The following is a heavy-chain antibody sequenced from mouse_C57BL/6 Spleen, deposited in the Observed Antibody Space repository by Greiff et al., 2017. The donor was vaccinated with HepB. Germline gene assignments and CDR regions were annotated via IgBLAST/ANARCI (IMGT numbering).Heavy chain of an antibody. Sequence: VQLQQSGPGLVQPSQSLSITCTVSGFSLTSYGVHWVRQSPGQGLEWLGVIWSGGSTDYNAAFISRLSISKDNSKSQVFFKKNSLQADDTAIYYCARNYYDYGGPWFAYWGQGTLVTVSA. J-gene: IGHJ3*01. D-gene: IGHD2-4*01. V-gene: IGHV2-2*01. CDR3: ARNYYDYGGPWFAY. CDR1: GFSLTSYG. CDR2: IWSGGST.